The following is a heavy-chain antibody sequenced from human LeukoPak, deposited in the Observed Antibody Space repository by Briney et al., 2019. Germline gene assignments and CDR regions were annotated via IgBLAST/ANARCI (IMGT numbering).Heavy chain of an antibody. D-gene: IGHD2-15*01. CDR2: IYPGDSDT. V-gene: IGHV5-51*01. J-gene: IGHJ4*02. CDR3: ARMSLGGSGKDYFDY. CDR1: GYSFTSYW. Sequence: GESLKISCKGSGYSFTSYWIGWVRQMPGKGLEWMGIIYPGDSDTRYSPSFQGQATISADKSISTAYLQWSSLKASDTAMYYCARMSLGGSGKDYFDYWGQGTLVTVSS.